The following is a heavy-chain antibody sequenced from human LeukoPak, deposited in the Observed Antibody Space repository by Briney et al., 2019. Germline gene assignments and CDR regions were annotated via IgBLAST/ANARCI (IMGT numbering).Heavy chain of an antibody. CDR2: IDTSGNT. D-gene: IGHD2-15*01. CDR3: ASGLLYCSGGSCYLSWFDP. J-gene: IGHJ5*02. CDR1: GGSISSYY. Sequence: KPSETLSLTCTVSGGSISSYYWSWIRQPAGKGLEWIGRIDTSGNTNYKPSLKSRVTTSVDTSKKQFSLKLSSVTAADTAVYYCASGLLYCSGGSCYLSWFDPWGQGTLVTVSS. V-gene: IGHV4-4*07.